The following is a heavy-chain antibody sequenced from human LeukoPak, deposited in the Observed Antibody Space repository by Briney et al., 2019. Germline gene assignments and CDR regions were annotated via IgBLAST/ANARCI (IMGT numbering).Heavy chain of an antibody. CDR2: IYYSGST. Sequence: SETLSLTCAVYGGSFSGYYWGWIRQPPGKGLEWIGSIYYSGSTYYNPSLKSRVTISVDTSKNQFSLKLSSVTAADTAVYYCARLITYDSSGYYPDAFDIWGQGTMVTVSS. V-gene: IGHV4-34*01. CDR3: ARLITYDSSGYYPDAFDI. CDR1: GGSFSGYY. D-gene: IGHD3-22*01. J-gene: IGHJ3*02.